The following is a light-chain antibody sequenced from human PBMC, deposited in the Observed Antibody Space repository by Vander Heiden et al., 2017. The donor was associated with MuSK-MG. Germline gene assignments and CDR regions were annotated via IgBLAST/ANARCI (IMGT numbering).Light chain of an antibody. CDR1: VLAKKY. CDR3: YSAADNNWV. Sequence: SYELTHPSSVSVSPGQKARTPCSGDVLAKKYARWFQQKPGQAPVLVIYKDSELPSGIPGRFSGSSSGTTVTLTISGAQVEDEADYYCYSAADNNWVFGGGTKLTVL. CDR2: KDS. J-gene: IGLJ3*02. V-gene: IGLV3-27*01.